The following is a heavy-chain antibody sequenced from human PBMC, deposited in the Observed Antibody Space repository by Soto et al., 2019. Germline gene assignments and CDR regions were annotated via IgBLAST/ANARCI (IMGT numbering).Heavy chain of an antibody. D-gene: IGHD4-17*01. CDR2: ISSSSSYI. J-gene: IGHJ4*02. CDR1: GFTFSSYS. Sequence: GGSLRLSCAASGFTFSSYSMNWVRQAPGKGLEWVSSISSSSSYIYYADSVKGRFTISRDNAKNSLYLQMNSLRAEDTAVYYCARDLKLDYGDYVNYFDYWGQGTLVTVSS. CDR3: ARDLKLDYGDYVNYFDY. V-gene: IGHV3-21*01.